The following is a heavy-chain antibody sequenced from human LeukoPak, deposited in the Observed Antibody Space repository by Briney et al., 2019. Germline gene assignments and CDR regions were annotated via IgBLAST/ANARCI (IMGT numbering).Heavy chain of an antibody. V-gene: IGHV4-59*01. J-gene: IGHJ4*02. CDR3: ARASRRDGSPIDY. D-gene: IGHD5-24*01. CDR2: IYYTGST. CDR1: GGSISTNY. Sequence: PSETLSLTCTVSGGSISTNYWSWIRQPPGKGLEWIGHIYYTGSTNYNPSLKSRVTISVDTSKNQFSLKLSSVTAADTAVYYCARASRRDGSPIDYWGQGTLVTVSS.